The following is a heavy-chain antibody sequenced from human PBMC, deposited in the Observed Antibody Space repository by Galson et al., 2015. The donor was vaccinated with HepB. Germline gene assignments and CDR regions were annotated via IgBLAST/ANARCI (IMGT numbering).Heavy chain of an antibody. CDR2: IDHSGRS. CDR3: ARVAPIVVVPAALSSPVTAPGPIDN. J-gene: IGHJ4*02. Sequence: ETLSLTCAVYGGSFSGNYWTWIRQPPGKGLEWIGQIDHSGRSNYNPSLRSRVTISIDTSKNQFSLKVTSMSAADTAVYCCARVAPIVVVPAALSSPVTAPGPIDNWSQGTLVTVSS. CDR1: GGSFSGNY. V-gene: IGHV4-34*01. D-gene: IGHD2-2*01.